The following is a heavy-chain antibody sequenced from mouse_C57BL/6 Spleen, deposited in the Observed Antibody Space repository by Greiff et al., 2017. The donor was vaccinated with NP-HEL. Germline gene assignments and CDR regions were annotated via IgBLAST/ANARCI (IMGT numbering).Heavy chain of an antibody. CDR1: GYAFSSSW. CDR2: IYPGDGDT. V-gene: IGHV1-82*01. J-gene: IGHJ4*01. D-gene: IGHD4-1*01. Sequence: QVQLQQSGPELVKPGASVKISCKASGYAFSSSWMNWVKQRPGKGLEWIGRIYPGDGDTNYNGKFKGKATLTADKSSSTAYMQLSSLTSEDSAVYFWARLGGTEAMDYWGQGTSVTVSS. CDR3: ARLGGTEAMDY.